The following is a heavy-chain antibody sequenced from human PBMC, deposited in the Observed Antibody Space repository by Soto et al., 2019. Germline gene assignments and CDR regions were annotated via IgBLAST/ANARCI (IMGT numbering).Heavy chain of an antibody. Sequence: PGGSLRLSCAASGFTFSSYSMNWVRQAPGKGLEWASSISSSSSYIYYADSVKGRFTISRDNAKNSLYLQMNSLRAEDTAVYYCASGGSGWSGAEYFQHWGQGTLVTVSS. CDR1: GFTFSSYS. J-gene: IGHJ1*01. V-gene: IGHV3-21*01. CDR2: ISSSSSYI. CDR3: ASGGSGWSGAEYFQH. D-gene: IGHD6-19*01.